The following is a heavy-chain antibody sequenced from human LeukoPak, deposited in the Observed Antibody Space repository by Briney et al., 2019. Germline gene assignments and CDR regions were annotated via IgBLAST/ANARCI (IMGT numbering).Heavy chain of an antibody. Sequence: GGSLRLSCAASGFTFSSYAMSWVRQAPGKGLEWVSAISGSGGSTYYADSVKGRFTISRDNSKSTLYLQMNSLRAEDTAVYYCAKDRRDYYYDSSGYHENWGQGTLVTVSS. CDR1: GFTFSSYA. D-gene: IGHD3-22*01. V-gene: IGHV3-23*01. J-gene: IGHJ4*02. CDR3: AKDRRDYYYDSSGYHEN. CDR2: ISGSGGST.